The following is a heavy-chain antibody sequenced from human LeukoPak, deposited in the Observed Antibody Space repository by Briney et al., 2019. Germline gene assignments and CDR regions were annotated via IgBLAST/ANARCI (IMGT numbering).Heavy chain of an antibody. Sequence: SETVSLTCAVYGGSFSGYYWSWIRQPPGKGLEWIGEINHSGSTNYNPSLKSQVTISVDTSKNQFSLKLSSVTAADTAVYYCARGWYDCWSGYYTTGGYYYYIDVWGKGTAVRLL. J-gene: IGHJ6*03. CDR3: ARGWYDCWSGYYTTGGYYYYIDV. CDR2: INHSGST. CDR1: GGSFSGYY. D-gene: IGHD3-3*01. V-gene: IGHV4-34*01.